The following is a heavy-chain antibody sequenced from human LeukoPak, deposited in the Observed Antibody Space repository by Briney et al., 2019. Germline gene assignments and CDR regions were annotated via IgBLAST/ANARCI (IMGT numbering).Heavy chain of an antibody. V-gene: IGHV5-10-1*01. J-gene: IGHJ4*02. D-gene: IGHD3-16*01. Sequence: GESLKISCKGSGCSFTSYWISWVRQMPGKGLEWMGRIDPSDSFNNYRPSLQGHVTISVDKSISTAYLQWSSLKASDTAMYYCARWGVKVSFDYWGQGTLVTVSS. CDR1: GCSFTSYW. CDR2: IDPSDSFN. CDR3: ARWGVKVSFDY.